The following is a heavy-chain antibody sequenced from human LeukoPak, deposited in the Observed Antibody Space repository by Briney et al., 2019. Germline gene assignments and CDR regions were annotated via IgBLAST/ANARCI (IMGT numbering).Heavy chain of an antibody. Sequence: SETLSLTCTVSGGSISSSTYYWGWIRQPPGKGLEWIGSIYYRGTTYYNPSLKSRVTISVDTSENQFSLKLSSVTAADTAVYYCARLDTVMTTYWYFGLWGRGTLVTVSS. CDR3: ARLDTVMTTYWYFGL. J-gene: IGHJ2*01. D-gene: IGHD5-18*01. CDR2: IYYRGTT. CDR1: GGSISSSTYY. V-gene: IGHV4-39*01.